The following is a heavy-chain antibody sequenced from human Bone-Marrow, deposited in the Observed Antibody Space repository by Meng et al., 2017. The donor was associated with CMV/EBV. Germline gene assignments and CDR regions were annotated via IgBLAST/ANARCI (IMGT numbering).Heavy chain of an antibody. D-gene: IGHD6-19*01. Sequence: ASVKVSRKASGYTFTSYDINWVRQATGQGLEWMGWMNPNSGNTGYAQKFQGRVTITRNTSISTAYMELSSLRSEDTAVDYCARGLVDQWRTKIDYYYYGMDVWGQGNTVTFSS. J-gene: IGHJ6*02. CDR1: GYTFTSYD. CDR3: ARGLVDQWRTKIDYYYYGMDV. CDR2: MNPNSGNT. V-gene: IGHV1-8*03.